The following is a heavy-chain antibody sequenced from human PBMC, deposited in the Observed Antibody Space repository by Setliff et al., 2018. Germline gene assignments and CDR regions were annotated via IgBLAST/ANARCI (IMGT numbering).Heavy chain of an antibody. CDR1: GASFSDYY. Sequence: TLSLTCTVYGASFSDYYWGWIRQPPGKGLEWIAEINHSGSTNYNPSLKSRVTISVEKSKNQFSLKLTSVTAADTAVYYCARAQVVFAISAPVWYFEVWGRGTQVTVSS. J-gene: IGHJ2*01. CDR2: INHSGST. V-gene: IGHV4-34*01. CDR3: ARAQVVFAISAPVWYFEV. D-gene: IGHD2-21*01.